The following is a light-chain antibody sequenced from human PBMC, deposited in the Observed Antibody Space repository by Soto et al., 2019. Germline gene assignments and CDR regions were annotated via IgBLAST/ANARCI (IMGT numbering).Light chain of an antibody. CDR3: GTWDSGLSVVL. V-gene: IGLV1-51*01. CDR2: DND. Sequence: QSVLTQPPSVSAAPGQKVTISCSGSSSNIGNNYVSWYQQLPGTAPKLLINDNDKRPSGIPDRCSGYKSGTSATLGITGLQTGDEADYVCGTWDSGLSVVLFGGGTKVTVL. CDR1: SSNIGNNY. J-gene: IGLJ2*01.